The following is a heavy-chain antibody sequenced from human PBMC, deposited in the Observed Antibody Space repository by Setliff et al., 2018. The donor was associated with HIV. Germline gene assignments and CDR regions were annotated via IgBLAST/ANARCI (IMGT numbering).Heavy chain of an antibody. Sequence: GESLKISCKGSGYSFTSYWIGWVRQMPGKGLEWMGIIHPGDSDTRYSPSFQGQVTISADKSISTAYLQWSSLKASDTAMYYCARGNYDILTGYIGYYDYWGQGTLVTVSS. V-gene: IGHV5-51*01. J-gene: IGHJ4*02. CDR3: ARGNYDILTGYIGYYDY. D-gene: IGHD3-9*01. CDR2: IHPGDSDT. CDR1: GYSFTSYW.